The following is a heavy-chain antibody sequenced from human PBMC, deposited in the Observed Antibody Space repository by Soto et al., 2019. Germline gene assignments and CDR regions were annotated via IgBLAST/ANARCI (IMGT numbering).Heavy chain of an antibody. Sequence: SGPTLVNPTQTLTLTCSFSGFSLRTSGMGVAWIRQPPGKALEWLALIYWDDDERYSPSLKSRLTITKDTSKNQVVLTMTNMDPVDTATYYCAQSYYDPGSYYSNPLHYWGQGTLVTVSS. CDR1: GFSLRTSGMG. CDR2: IYWDDDE. CDR3: AQSYYDPGSYYSNPLHY. V-gene: IGHV2-5*02. D-gene: IGHD3-10*01. J-gene: IGHJ4*02.